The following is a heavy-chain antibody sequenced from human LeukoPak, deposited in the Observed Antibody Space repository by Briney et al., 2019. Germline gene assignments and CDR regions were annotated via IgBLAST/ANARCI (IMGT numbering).Heavy chain of an antibody. Sequence: SETLSLTCTVSGGSISTNNYYWGWIRQPPGKGLEWIGMISYSGSTYYNPSLKSRVTISVDTSKNQFSLKLSSVTAADTAVYYCARVGGYSYGLGAFDIWGQGTMVTVSS. CDR1: GGSISTNNYY. CDR2: ISYSGST. D-gene: IGHD5-18*01. V-gene: IGHV4-39*07. J-gene: IGHJ3*02. CDR3: ARVGGYSYGLGAFDI.